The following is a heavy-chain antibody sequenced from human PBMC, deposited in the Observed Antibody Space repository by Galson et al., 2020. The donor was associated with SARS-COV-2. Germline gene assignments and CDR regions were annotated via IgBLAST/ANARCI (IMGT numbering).Heavy chain of an antibody. D-gene: IGHD3-10*01. Sequence: ASVKVSCKASGYTFTSYAMHWVRQAPGQRLEWMGWINAGNGNTKYSQKFQGRVTITRDTSASTAYMELSSLRSEDTAVYYCARVAGMGIGTAGYWGQGTLVTVSS. V-gene: IGHV1-3*01. CDR1: GYTFTSYA. CDR2: INAGNGNT. CDR3: ARVAGMGIGTAGY. J-gene: IGHJ4*02.